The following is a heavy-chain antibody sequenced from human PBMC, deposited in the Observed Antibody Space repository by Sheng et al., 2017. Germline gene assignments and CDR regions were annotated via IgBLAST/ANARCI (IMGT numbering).Heavy chain of an antibody. CDR1: GFTFSSYA. CDR3: AKHTGGWPYYFDY. Sequence: VQLLESGGGLVQPGGSLRLSCAASGFTFSSYAMSWVRQAPGKGLEWVSTISGSGGSTYYADSVKGRFTISRDNSKNTLYLQMNSLRAEDTALYYCAKHTGGWPYYFDYWGQGTLVTVSS. CDR2: ISGSGGST. D-gene: IGHD6-19*01. V-gene: IGHV3-23*01. J-gene: IGHJ4*02.